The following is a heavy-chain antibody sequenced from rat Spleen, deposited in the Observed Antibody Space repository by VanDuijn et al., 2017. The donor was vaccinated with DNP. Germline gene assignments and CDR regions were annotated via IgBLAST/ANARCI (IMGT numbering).Heavy chain of an antibody. D-gene: IGHD1-11*01. CDR3: ATEVGLYTGIGY. V-gene: IGHV5-27*01. Sequence: EVQLVESGGGLVQPGRSLKLSCAVSGFTFSDYYMAWVRQAPAKGLEWVATISPSGGSTYYRDSVKGRFTISRDNAKSTLYLQMDSLRSEDTATYYCATEVGLYTGIGYWGQGVMVTVSS. CDR2: ISPSGGST. CDR1: GFTFSDYY. J-gene: IGHJ2*01.